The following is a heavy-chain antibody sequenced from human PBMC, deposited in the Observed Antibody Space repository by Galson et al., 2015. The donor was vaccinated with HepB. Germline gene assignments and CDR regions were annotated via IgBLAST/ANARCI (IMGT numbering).Heavy chain of an antibody. CDR3: ARIPKLVSGYDYYFDY. Sequence: PALVKPTQTLTLTCTFSGFSLSTSGMCVSWIRQPPGKALEWLALIDWDDDKYYSTSLKTRLTISKDTSKNQVVPTMTNMDPVDTATYYCARIPKLVSGYDYYFDYWGQGTLVTVSS. D-gene: IGHD5-12*01. CDR1: GFSLSTSGMC. J-gene: IGHJ4*02. CDR2: IDWDDDK. V-gene: IGHV2-70*01.